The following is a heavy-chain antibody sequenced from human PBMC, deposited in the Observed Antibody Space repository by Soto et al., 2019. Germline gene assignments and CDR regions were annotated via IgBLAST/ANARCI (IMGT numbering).Heavy chain of an antibody. J-gene: IGHJ6*02. CDR2: IYYSGST. V-gene: IGHV4-31*03. CDR1: GGSISSGGYY. D-gene: IGHD3-3*01. Sequence: SETLSLTCTVPGGSISSGGYYWSWIRQHPGKGLEWIGYIYYSGSTYYNPSLKSRVTISVDTSKNQFSLKLSSVTAADTAVYYCAIGSIFGDYYYGMDVWGQGTTVTVSS. CDR3: AIGSIFGDYYYGMDV.